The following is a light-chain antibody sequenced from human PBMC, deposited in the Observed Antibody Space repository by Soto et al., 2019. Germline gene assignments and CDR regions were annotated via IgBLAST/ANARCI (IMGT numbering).Light chain of an antibody. CDR2: AAS. CDR1: QNISSY. Sequence: DIKMNKSPSSLSASVGDRVTITCRASQNISSYLNWYQQKPGKSPKLLIYAASSLQSGVPSRFSGSGSGTDFTLTIISLQPEDFITYYCQQSYSTPITFGGGGIVDIK. J-gene: IGKJ4*01. V-gene: IGKV1-39*01. CDR3: QQSYSTPIT.